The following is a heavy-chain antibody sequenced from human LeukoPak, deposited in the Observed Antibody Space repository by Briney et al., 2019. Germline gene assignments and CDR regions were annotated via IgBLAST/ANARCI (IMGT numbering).Heavy chain of an antibody. CDR2: IYPGDSDT. V-gene: IGHV5-51*01. Sequence: GESLKISCKGSGYSFPNYWIVWVRQKPGKGLEWMGVIYPGDSDTRYSPSFQGQVTISADKSISTAYLQWSSLKASDTAMYYCARGFYYMDVWGKGTTVTVSS. J-gene: IGHJ6*03. CDR3: ARGFYYMDV. CDR1: GYSFPNYW.